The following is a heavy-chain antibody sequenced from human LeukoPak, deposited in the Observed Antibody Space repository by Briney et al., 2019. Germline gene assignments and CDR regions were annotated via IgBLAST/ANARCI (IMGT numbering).Heavy chain of an antibody. Sequence: KPGGSLRLSCAASGFTFSSYNMNWVRQAPGKGLEWVSSISSSSSDIYYADSVKGRFTISRDNAKNSLYLQMNSLRAEDTAVYYCAKRPEGYCSSTSCPPDYWGQGTLVTVSS. CDR1: GFTFSSYN. CDR2: ISSSSSDI. CDR3: AKRPEGYCSSTSCPPDY. J-gene: IGHJ4*02. V-gene: IGHV3-21*01. D-gene: IGHD2-2*01.